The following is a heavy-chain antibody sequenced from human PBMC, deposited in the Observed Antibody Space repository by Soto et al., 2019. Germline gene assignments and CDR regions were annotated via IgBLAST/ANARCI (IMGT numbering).Heavy chain of an antibody. CDR1: GGTFSSYT. Sequence: SMKVSCKASGGTFSSYTISWVRQAPGQGLEWMGRIIPILGIANYAQKFQGRVTITADKSTSTAYMELSSLRSEDTAVYYCARGITMVRGAYNWFDPWGQGTLVTVSS. V-gene: IGHV1-69*02. CDR3: ARGITMVRGAYNWFDP. D-gene: IGHD3-10*01. J-gene: IGHJ5*02. CDR2: IIPILGIA.